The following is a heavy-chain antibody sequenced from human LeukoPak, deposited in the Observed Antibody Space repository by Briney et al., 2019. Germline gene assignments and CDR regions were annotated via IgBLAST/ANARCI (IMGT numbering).Heavy chain of an antibody. V-gene: IGHV3-7*01. J-gene: IGHJ6*03. CDR3: ARVGLGIPVAGTYYYYYMDV. CDR1: GFTFSNYE. D-gene: IGHD6-19*01. Sequence: PGGSLRLSCAASGFTFSNYEMNWVRQAPGKGLEWVANIKQDGSEKYYVDSVKGRFTISRDNAKNSLCLQMNSLRAEDTAVYYCARVGLGIPVAGTYYYYYMDVWGKGTTVTVSS. CDR2: IKQDGSEK.